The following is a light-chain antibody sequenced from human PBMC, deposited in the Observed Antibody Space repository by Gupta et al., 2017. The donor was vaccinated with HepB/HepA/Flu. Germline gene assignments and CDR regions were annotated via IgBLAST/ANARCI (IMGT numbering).Light chain of an antibody. J-gene: IGLJ3*02. V-gene: IGLV2-14*01. CDR3: KSYAGSNIWV. CDR2: DVT. Sequence: QPALTQPASPSGSPGQSITISSTGTNSDVGTYNYVSWYQQHPAKVPNLMIYDVTYRPSGVSSRFSGSKSGNTASLTISGLQAEDEGDYFCKSYAGSNIWVFGGGTKLTVL. CDR1: NSDVGTYNY.